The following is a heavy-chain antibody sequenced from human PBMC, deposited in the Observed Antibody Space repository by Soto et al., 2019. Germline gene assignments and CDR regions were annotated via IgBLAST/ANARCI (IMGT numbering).Heavy chain of an antibody. CDR1: GYSFTSYW. CDR3: ARHYMNDFWSGYYKGYYYGMDV. Sequence: PGESLKISCKGAGYSFTSYWIGWVRQMPGKGLEWMGIIYPGDSDTRYSPSFQGQFTISADKSISTAYLQWSSLKASDTAMYYCARHYMNDFWSGYYKGYYYGMDVWGQGTTVTVSS. CDR2: IYPGDSDT. D-gene: IGHD3-3*01. J-gene: IGHJ6*02. V-gene: IGHV5-51*01.